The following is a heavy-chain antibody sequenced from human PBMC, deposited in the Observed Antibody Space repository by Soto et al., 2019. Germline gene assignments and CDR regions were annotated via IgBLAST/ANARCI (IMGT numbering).Heavy chain of an antibody. Sequence: GASVKVSCKASGYTFTSYGISWVRQAPGQGLEWMGWISAYNGNTNYAQKLQGRVTMTTDTSTSTAYMELRSLRSDDTAVYYCARDRLITMMVVVTMDVWGQGTTVTVSS. V-gene: IGHV1-18*01. J-gene: IGHJ6*02. CDR3: ARDRLITMMVVVTMDV. CDR2: ISAYNGNT. CDR1: GYTFTSYG. D-gene: IGHD3-22*01.